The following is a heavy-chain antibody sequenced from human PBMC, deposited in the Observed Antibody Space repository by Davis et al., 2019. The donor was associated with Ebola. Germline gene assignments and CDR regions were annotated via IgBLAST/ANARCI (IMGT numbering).Heavy chain of an antibody. CDR3: VRRLTGAPFDY. Sequence: SGPTLVKPTQTLTLTCSFSGFSLSTSGVGVGWIRQPPGEALEWLALIFWDDDKRYSPSLRSRLTITKDTSKYQVVLTMTNMDPVDTATYYCVRRLTGAPFDYWGQGTLVTVSS. V-gene: IGHV2-5*02. D-gene: IGHD1-14*01. CDR2: IFWDDDK. J-gene: IGHJ4*02. CDR1: GFSLSTSGVG.